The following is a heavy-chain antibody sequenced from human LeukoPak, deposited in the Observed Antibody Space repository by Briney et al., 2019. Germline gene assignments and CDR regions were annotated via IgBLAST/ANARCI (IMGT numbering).Heavy chain of an antibody. CDR3: ARDIAAAGAEGFYYFNGLDV. CDR1: GFTFSNAC. D-gene: IGHD6-13*01. Sequence: GGSLRLSCAASGFTFSNACKSWVREAPGKGLEWVANIKKDGGEESYVDSVKGRFPISRENAKNSLYLQMNSLRVEGTAVYYCARDIAAAGAEGFYYFNGLDVWGQGTTVTVSS. V-gene: IGHV3-7*01. CDR2: IKKDGGEE. J-gene: IGHJ6*02.